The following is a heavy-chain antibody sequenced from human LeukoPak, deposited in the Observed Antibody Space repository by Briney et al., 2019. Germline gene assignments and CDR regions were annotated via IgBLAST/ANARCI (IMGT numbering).Heavy chain of an antibody. CDR1: GYNFSSYG. J-gene: IGHJ4*02. Sequence: EASVKVSCKASGYNFSSYGISWVRQAPGQGLEGMWWISAYNGNTNYAQKLQARVTMTTDTSTSTANMELRSLRSDDTAVYYCARDLGWGPRGYYFDYWGQGTLVTVSS. V-gene: IGHV1-18*01. CDR3: ARDLGWGPRGYYFDY. D-gene: IGHD6-19*01. CDR2: ISAYNGNT.